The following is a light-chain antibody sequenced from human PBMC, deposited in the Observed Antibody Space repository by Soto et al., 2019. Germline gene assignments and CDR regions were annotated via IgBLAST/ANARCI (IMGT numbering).Light chain of an antibody. V-gene: IGLV1-51*01. CDR2: DDN. CDR1: SSNIGGNS. Sequence: VLPQPPSVSAAPGQKVTISRSGSSSNIGGNSVSWYQQLPGTAPKLLIYDDNQRPSGIHDRFSGSKSGTSATLGITGFQAGDEADYYCGSWDSSLSAYVFGTGTKVT. J-gene: IGLJ1*01. CDR3: GSWDSSLSAYV.